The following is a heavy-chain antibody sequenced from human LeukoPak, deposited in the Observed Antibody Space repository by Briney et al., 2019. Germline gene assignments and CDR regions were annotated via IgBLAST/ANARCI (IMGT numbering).Heavy chain of an antibody. CDR1: GFTFSSYA. D-gene: IGHD4-17*01. CDR3: ATFMTTVTTGLGY. Sequence: PGGSLRLSCAASGFTFSSYAMGWVRQAPGKGLEWVSAITASGGNTYYADSVKGRFTISRDNSKNTLYLQVNSLRAEDTAVYYCATFMTTVTTGLGYWGQGTLVTVSS. J-gene: IGHJ4*02. V-gene: IGHV3-23*01. CDR2: ITASGGNT.